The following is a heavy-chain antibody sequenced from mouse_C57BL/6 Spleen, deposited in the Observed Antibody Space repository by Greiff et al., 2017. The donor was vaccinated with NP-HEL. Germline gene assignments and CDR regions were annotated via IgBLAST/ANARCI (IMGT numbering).Heavy chain of an antibody. CDR3: ARAPYYGSSRAWFAY. Sequence: ESGPGLVKPSQSLSLTCSVTGYSITSGYYWNWIRQFPGNKLEWMGYISYDGSNNYNPSLKNRISITRDTSKNQFFLKLNSVTTEDTATYYCARAPYYGSSRAWFAYWGQGTLVTVSA. D-gene: IGHD1-1*01. CDR2: ISYDGSN. CDR1: GYSITSGYY. V-gene: IGHV3-6*01. J-gene: IGHJ3*01.